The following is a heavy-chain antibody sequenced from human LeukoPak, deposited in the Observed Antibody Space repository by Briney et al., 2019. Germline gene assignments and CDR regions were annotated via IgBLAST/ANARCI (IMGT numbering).Heavy chain of an antibody. CDR3: ARDHPGIAAAPPYFDY. CDR2: INPSGGST. V-gene: IGHV1-46*01. CDR1: GYTFTSYY. Sequence: ASVKVSCKASGYTFTSYYMHWVRQAPGQGLEWIGIINPSGGSTSYAQKFQGRVTMTRDTSTSTVYMELSSLRSEDTAVYYCARDHPGIAAAPPYFDYWGQGTLVTVSS. D-gene: IGHD6-13*01. J-gene: IGHJ4*02.